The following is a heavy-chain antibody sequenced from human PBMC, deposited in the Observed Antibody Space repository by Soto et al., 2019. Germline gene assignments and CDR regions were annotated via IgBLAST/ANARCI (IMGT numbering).Heavy chain of an antibody. CDR3: ARNDNAGKSVAF. D-gene: IGHD6-13*01. Sequence: GASLTLSCTASGYSFRTYWIVLFRQLPGKGLEWMGIIYPGDSDTSYSPSFQGQVTISADKSISTAYLQWSSLKASDSAMFYCARNDNAGKSVAFCGQGTSVPVSS. J-gene: IGHJ4*02. CDR2: IYPGDSDT. V-gene: IGHV5-51*01. CDR1: GYSFRTYW.